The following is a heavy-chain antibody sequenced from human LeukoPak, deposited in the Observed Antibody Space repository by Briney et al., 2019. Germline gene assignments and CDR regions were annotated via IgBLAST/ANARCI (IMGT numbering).Heavy chain of an antibody. CDR3: AVAVPLGYFVPNCYYGMDV. CDR1: GYTFTSYG. V-gene: IGHV1-18*01. D-gene: IGHD3-9*01. CDR2: ISAYNGNT. J-gene: IGHJ6*02. Sequence: ASVKVSCKASGYTFTSYGISWVRQAPGQGLEWMGWISAYNGNTNYAQKLQGRVTMTTDTSTSTAYMELRSLRSDDTAVYYCAVAVPLGYFVPNCYYGMDVWGQGTTVTVSS.